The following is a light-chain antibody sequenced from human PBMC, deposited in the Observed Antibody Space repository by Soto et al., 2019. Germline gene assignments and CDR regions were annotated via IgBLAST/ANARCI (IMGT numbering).Light chain of an antibody. V-gene: IGLV2-14*01. CDR1: SSDVGGYSY. CDR2: EVS. J-gene: IGLJ1*01. CDR3: SSYTSTSTRV. Sequence: QSVLTQPAFVSGSPGQSITISCTGTSSDVGGYSYASWYQHPPGKAPKLMISEVSNRPSGVSNRFSGSKSGNTASLTISGLQAEDEADYYCSSYTSTSTRVFGTGTKVTVL.